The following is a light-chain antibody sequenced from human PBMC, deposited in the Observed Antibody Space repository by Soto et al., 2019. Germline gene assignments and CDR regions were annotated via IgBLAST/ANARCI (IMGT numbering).Light chain of an antibody. J-gene: IGLJ1*01. CDR1: SSDVGAYIY. CDR3: CSYTSRGTRV. V-gene: IGLV2-11*01. CDR2: DVG. Sequence: QSALTQPRSVSGSPGQSVTISCTGTSSDVGAYIYVSWYQQYPAKAPKVMIYDVGRRPSGVPDRFSGSKSGNTASLTISGLQAEDEAVYFCCSYTSRGTRVFGTGTKLTVL.